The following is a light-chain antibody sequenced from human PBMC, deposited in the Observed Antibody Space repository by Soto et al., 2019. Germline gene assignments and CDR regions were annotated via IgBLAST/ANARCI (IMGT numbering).Light chain of an antibody. CDR2: DAS. V-gene: IGKV3-15*01. CDR3: QQYHSYPLT. Sequence: EIEMTQSPSTLSVSAGERATLSCRASQSISGHLAWYQQNPGKAPKLLIYDASTRATGIPARFSGSGSSTEFTLTISSLQPEDFAAYYCQQYHSYPLTFGRGTKVDI. CDR1: QSISGH. J-gene: IGKJ4*01.